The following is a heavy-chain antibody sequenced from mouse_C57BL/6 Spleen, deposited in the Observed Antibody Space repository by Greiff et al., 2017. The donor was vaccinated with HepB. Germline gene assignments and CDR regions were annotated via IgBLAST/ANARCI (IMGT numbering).Heavy chain of an antibody. D-gene: IGHD1-1*01. J-gene: IGHJ1*03. Sequence: QVQLQQPGAELVMPGASVKLSCKASGYTFTSYWMHWVKQRPGQGLEWIGNINPSNGGTNYNEKFKSKATLTVDKSSSTAYMQLSSLTSEDSAVYYCARGGTTVARYFDVWGTGTTVTVSS. CDR1: GYTFTSYW. CDR2: INPSNGGT. CDR3: ARGGTTVARYFDV. V-gene: IGHV1-53*01.